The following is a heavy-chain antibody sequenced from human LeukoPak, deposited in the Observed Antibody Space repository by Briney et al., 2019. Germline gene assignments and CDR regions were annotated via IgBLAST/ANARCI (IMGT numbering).Heavy chain of an antibody. Sequence: AAVKVSCKASGYPFENFGLTWVRQAPGQGLEWMGWISAYNGNTHYAQKFRGRLTLTTETSTSTAYLELRSLKSDDTAVYYCARDRVGGDLTGVSLYWGQGTLVTVSS. CDR2: ISAYNGNT. CDR1: GYPFENFG. D-gene: IGHD4-17*01. CDR3: ARDRVGGDLTGVSLY. V-gene: IGHV1-18*01. J-gene: IGHJ4*01.